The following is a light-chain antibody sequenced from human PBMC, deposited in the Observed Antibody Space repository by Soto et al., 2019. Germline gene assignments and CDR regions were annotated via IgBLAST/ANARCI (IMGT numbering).Light chain of an antibody. CDR2: EGS. CDR1: SSDVGGYDL. Sequence: QSALTQPASVSGSPGQSITISCTGTSSDVGGYDLVSWYQQHPGKAPKLIIYEGSKRPSGISNRFSGSKSGTSASLAITGLQAEDEADYYCQSYDSSLRGVFGTGTKLTVL. J-gene: IGLJ1*01. CDR3: QSYDSSLRGV. V-gene: IGLV2-14*02.